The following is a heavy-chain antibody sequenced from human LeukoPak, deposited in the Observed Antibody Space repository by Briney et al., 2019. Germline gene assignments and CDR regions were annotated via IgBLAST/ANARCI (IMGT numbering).Heavy chain of an antibody. CDR3: ARVIAVAGISFDP. J-gene: IGHJ5*02. Sequence: PSETLSLTCAVSGDSITGYYWGWIRQPPGKGLEWIGSIYYTGSTYCNPSLKSRVTISVDTSKNQFSLKLSSVTAADTAMYYCARVIAVAGISFDPWGQGTLVTVSS. CDR2: IYYTGST. V-gene: IGHV4-39*07. D-gene: IGHD6-19*01. CDR1: GDSITGYY.